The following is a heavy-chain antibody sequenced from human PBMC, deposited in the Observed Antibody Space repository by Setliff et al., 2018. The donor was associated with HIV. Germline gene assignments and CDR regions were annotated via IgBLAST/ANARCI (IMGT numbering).Heavy chain of an antibody. J-gene: IGHJ4*02. D-gene: IGHD4-4*01. V-gene: IGHV4-61*09. Sequence: LSLTCTVSGGSLSSGSYSGSYYWSWIRQPAGKGLEWIGHIYTSGSTNYNPSLKSRVTISVDTSKNQFSLKLSSVTAADTAVYYCARDSNDYSYYGLFDSWGQGTLVTVSS. CDR1: GGSLSSGSYSGSYY. CDR3: ARDSNDYSYYGLFDS. CDR2: IYTSGST.